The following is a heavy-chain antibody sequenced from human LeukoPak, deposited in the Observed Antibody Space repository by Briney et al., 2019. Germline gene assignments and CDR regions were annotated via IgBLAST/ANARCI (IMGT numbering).Heavy chain of an antibody. J-gene: IGHJ3*01. CDR1: GFTVRSGH. V-gene: IGHV3-53*01. D-gene: IGHD2-15*01. CDR3: ATSKSATYDGLDL. Sequence: PGGSLRLSCAVSGFTVRSGHMHWVRQAPGQGLEWVATFYRGGNTYHADSVKGRLTVSRDNLKNTVSLQIDSLRAEDTAVYYCATSKSATYDGLDLWGQGTRVTVSS. CDR2: FYRGGNT.